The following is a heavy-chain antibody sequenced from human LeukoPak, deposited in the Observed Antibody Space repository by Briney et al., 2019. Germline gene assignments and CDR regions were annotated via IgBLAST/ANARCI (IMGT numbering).Heavy chain of an antibody. J-gene: IGHJ4*02. D-gene: IGHD2-2*01. CDR3: ARWSSTSCYDY. V-gene: IGHV3-64*01. CDR1: GFTFSSYA. Sequence: GGSLRLSSAASGFTFSSYAMHWVRQAPGKGLEYVSAISTDGGSPYYANSVKGRFTISRDNSKNTLYLQMGSLRAEDMAVYYCARWSSTSCYDYWGQGTLVTVSS. CDR2: ISTDGGSP.